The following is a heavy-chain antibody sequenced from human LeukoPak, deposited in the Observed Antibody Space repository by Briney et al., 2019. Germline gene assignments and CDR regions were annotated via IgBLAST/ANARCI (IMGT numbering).Heavy chain of an antibody. CDR3: ATGVAVAGYAEYCRH. V-gene: IGHV4-31*11. Sequence: SETLSLTCAVSGSSVNIDTYYWTWIRQPPGKGLEWIAYIYYTGNTYFNPYPNSRKSISINTPKNQFSLRLSSVTVADTAVYFCATGVAVAGYAEYCRHGGPDTRDTVSS. CDR2: IYYTGNT. D-gene: IGHD2-21*02. CDR1: GSSVNIDTYY. J-gene: IGHJ1*01.